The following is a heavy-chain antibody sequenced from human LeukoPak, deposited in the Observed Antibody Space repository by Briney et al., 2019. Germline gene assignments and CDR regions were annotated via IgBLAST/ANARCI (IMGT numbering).Heavy chain of an antibody. CDR2: IYYSGST. D-gene: IGHD2-2*01. J-gene: IGHJ6*04. V-gene: IGHV4-59*01. CDR3: ARAFGYQLLFDSGPDYGMDV. CDR1: GGSISSYY. Sequence: PSETLSLTCTVSGGSISSYYWSWIRQPPGKGLEWIGYIYYSGSTNYNPSLKSRVTISVDTSKDQFSLKLSSVTAADTAVYYCARAFGYQLLFDSGPDYGMDVWGKGTRSPSPQ.